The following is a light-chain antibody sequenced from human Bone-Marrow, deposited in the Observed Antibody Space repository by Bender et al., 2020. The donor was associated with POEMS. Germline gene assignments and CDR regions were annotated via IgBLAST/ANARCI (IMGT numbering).Light chain of an antibody. CDR2: GYN. Sequence: QSVLTQPPSVSGAPVQRVTISCTGSSSNTGSGYDINWYQHLPGTAPKLLIYGYNNRPSGVPDRFSGSKSGTSASLDITGLQAEDERDYYCQSYDKSLGGWVFGGGTKLTVL. J-gene: IGLJ3*02. CDR1: SSNTGSGYD. CDR3: QSYDKSLGGWV. V-gene: IGLV1-40*01.